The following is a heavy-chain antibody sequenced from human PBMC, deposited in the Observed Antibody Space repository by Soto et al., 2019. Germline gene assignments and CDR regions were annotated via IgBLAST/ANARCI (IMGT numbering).Heavy chain of an antibody. V-gene: IGHV3-23*01. CDR1: GFTFSSYA. D-gene: IGHD2-2*01. Sequence: PGGSLRLSCAASGFTFSSYAMSWVRQAPGKGLEWVSAISGSGGSTYYADSVKGRFTISRDNSKNTLYLQMNSLRAEDTAVYYCSNCRPDIVVVPAAPFDYWGQGTLVTVSS. CDR3: SNCRPDIVVVPAAPFDY. CDR2: ISGSGGST. J-gene: IGHJ4*02.